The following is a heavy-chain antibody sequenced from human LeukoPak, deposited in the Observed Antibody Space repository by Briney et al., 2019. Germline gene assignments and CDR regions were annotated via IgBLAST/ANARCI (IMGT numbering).Heavy chain of an antibody. CDR2: IIPILGIA. Sequence: SVKVSCKASGGTFSSYAISWVRQAPGQGLEWMGRIIPILGIANYAQKFQGRVTITADKSTSTAYMELSSLRSEDTAVYYRARVGDIVATIVGAFDIWGQGTMVTVSS. D-gene: IGHD5-12*01. CDR1: GGTFSSYA. V-gene: IGHV1-69*04. CDR3: ARVGDIVATIVGAFDI. J-gene: IGHJ3*02.